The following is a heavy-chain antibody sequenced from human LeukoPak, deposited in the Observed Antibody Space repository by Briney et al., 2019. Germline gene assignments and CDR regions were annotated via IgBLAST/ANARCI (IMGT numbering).Heavy chain of an antibody. V-gene: IGHV3-21*01. Sequence: GGSLRLSCGASGITFSSYSMNWVRQAPGKGLEWVSSISSSSSYIYYADSVKGRFTISKDNAKNSLYLQMNSLRGEDTAVYYCARDRPLSAFDIWGQGTMVTVSS. CDR3: ARDRPLSAFDI. CDR1: GITFSSYS. J-gene: IGHJ3*02. CDR2: ISSSSSYI.